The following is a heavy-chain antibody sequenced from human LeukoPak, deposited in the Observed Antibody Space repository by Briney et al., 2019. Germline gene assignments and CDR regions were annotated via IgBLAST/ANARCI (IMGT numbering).Heavy chain of an antibody. CDR3: ATDGYSSARDY. V-gene: IGHV3-7*01. J-gene: IGHJ4*02. CDR2: TKPDGSEK. Sequence: GGSLRLSCAASGFSFNNYWMSWVRQAPGKGLEWVANTKPDGSEKYYVDSVRGRFTISRDNAKNLLYLQMSNLRAEDTAVYYCATDGYSSARDYWGQGTLVTFSS. D-gene: IGHD6-25*01. CDR1: GFSFNNYW.